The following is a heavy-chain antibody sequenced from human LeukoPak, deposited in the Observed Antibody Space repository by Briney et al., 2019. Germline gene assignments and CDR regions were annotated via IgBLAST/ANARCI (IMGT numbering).Heavy chain of an antibody. V-gene: IGHV4-4*02. D-gene: IGHD3-22*01. J-gene: IGHJ3*02. CDR2: IYHSGST. CDR1: GGSISSSNW. Sequence: SGTLSLTCAVSGGSISSSNWWSWVRQPPGKGLEWIGEIYHSGSTNYNPSLKSRVTISVDKSKNQFSLKLSSVTAADTAVYYCARVPRRSFFTMIVVSEAFDIWGQGTMVTVSS. CDR3: ARVPRRSFFTMIVVSEAFDI.